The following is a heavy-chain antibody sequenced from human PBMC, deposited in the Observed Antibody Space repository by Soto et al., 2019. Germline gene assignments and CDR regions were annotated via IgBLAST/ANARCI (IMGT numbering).Heavy chain of an antibody. J-gene: IGHJ4*02. Sequence: GGPLRLSCAASGFTFSSYAMSWVRQAPGKGLEWVSAISGSGGSTYYADSVKGRFTISRDNSKNTLYLQMNSLRAEDTAVYYCAKSLYSNPSYFDYWGQGTLVTVSS. D-gene: IGHD4-4*01. CDR3: AKSLYSNPSYFDY. V-gene: IGHV3-23*01. CDR2: ISGSGGST. CDR1: GFTFSSYA.